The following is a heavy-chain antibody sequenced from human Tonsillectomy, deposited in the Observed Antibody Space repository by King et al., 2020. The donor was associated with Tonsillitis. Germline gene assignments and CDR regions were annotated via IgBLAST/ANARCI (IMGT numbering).Heavy chain of an antibody. CDR2: INHSGNT. V-gene: IGHV4-34*01. Sequence: VQLQQWGAGLLKPSETLSLNCAVYGGSFSGYYWSWIRQPPGKGLEWIGEINHSGNTNYNPSLKSRVTISVDTSKNQFSLKLSSVTAADTAVYYCARGRGDGYNYHLGLDYWGQGTLVTVSS. J-gene: IGHJ4*02. D-gene: IGHD5-24*01. CDR3: ARGRGDGYNYHLGLDY. CDR1: GGSFSGYY.